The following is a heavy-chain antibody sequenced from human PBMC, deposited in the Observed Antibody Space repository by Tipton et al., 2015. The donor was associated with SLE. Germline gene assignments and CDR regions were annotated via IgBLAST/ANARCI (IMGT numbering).Heavy chain of an antibody. CDR1: GDSVSSNSAT. CDR3: ARVLLGLRQIGYWYFDL. J-gene: IGHJ2*01. Sequence: GLVKPSQTLSVTCPITGDSVSSNSATWNWIRQSPSRGLEWLGRTYYRSKWYNDYAESVKSRITINPDTSRNQVSLELNSVTPEDTAVYYCARVLLGLRQIGYWYFDLWGRGTLVTVSS. V-gene: IGHV6-1*01. D-gene: IGHD1-7*01. CDR2: TYYRSKWYN.